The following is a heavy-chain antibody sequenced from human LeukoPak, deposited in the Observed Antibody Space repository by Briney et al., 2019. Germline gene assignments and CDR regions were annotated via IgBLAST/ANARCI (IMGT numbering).Heavy chain of an antibody. J-gene: IGHJ4*02. V-gene: IGHV3-33*01. CDR3: AREGVITTYYFDY. D-gene: IGHD3-22*01. Sequence: GGSLRLSCAASGFTFSSYGMPWVRQAPGKGLEWVAVIWYDGSNKYYADSVKGRFTISRDNSKNTLYLQMNSLRAEDTAVYYCAREGVITTYYFDYWGQGTLVTVSS. CDR1: GFTFSSYG. CDR2: IWYDGSNK.